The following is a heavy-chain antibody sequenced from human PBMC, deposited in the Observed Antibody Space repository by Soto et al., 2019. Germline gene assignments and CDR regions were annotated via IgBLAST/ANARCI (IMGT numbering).Heavy chain of an antibody. Sequence: EVQLVESGGGLVQPGGSLRLSCAASGFTFSSYSMNWVRQAPGKGLEWVSYISSSSSTIYYADSVKGRFTISRDNAKNSLYLQMNSLRAEDTAVYYCARAGDGYKRKHYYYYGMDVWGQGTTVTVSS. D-gene: IGHD5-12*01. CDR2: ISSSSSTI. CDR1: GFTFSSYS. CDR3: ARAGDGYKRKHYYYYGMDV. V-gene: IGHV3-48*01. J-gene: IGHJ6*02.